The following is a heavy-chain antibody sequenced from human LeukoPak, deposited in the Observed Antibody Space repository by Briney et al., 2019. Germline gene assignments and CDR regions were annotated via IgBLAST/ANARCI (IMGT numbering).Heavy chain of an antibody. CDR3: APGRGPFDP. CDR2: IKQDGSEK. D-gene: IGHD5-24*01. Sequence: GGSLRLSSAASGFTFTSYWMIWVRQAPGKGLEWVVNIKQDGSEKYYVDSVKGRFTIPRYHAKNSLYLQMNSPRAEDTAVYYCAPGRGPFDPWGQGTLVTVSS. CDR1: GFTFTSYW. V-gene: IGHV3-7*01. J-gene: IGHJ5*02.